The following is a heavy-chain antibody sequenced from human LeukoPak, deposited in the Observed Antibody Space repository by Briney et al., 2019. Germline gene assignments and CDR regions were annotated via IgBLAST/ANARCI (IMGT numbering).Heavy chain of an antibody. CDR3: ARWGLTGYYYYYYYMDV. D-gene: IGHD3-9*01. Sequence: PSETLSLTCTVSGGSISSYYWSWIRQPPGKGLEWIGYIYYSGSTNYNPSLKSRVTISVDTSKNQFSLKLSSVTAADTAVYYCARWGLTGYYYYYYYMDVWGKGTTVTVSS. V-gene: IGHV4-59*01. J-gene: IGHJ6*03. CDR2: IYYSGST. CDR1: GGSISSYY.